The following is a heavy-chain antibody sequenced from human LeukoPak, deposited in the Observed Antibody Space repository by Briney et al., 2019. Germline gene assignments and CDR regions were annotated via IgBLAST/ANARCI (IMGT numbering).Heavy chain of an antibody. D-gene: IGHD6-19*01. Sequence: GGSLRLSCAASGFTFSSYCMSWVRQAPGKGLEWVADINQDGSEKYYVDSVKGRFTISRDNAKNSLYLQRNSMRAEDTAVYYCARATRDSSGWYEVENWFDRWGQGTLVTVSS. CDR2: INQDGSEK. CDR3: ARATRDSSGWYEVENWFDR. CDR1: GFTFSSYC. J-gene: IGHJ5*02. V-gene: IGHV3-7*04.